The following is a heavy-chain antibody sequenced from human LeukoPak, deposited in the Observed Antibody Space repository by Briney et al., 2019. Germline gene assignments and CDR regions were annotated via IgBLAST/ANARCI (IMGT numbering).Heavy chain of an antibody. Sequence: GGSLRLSCAASGFTFSGSAMHWVRQASGKGLECVGRIRSKANSYATAYAASVKGRFTISRDDSKNTAYLQMNSLKTEDTAVYYCTRPMMDYSDSSGYAFDYWGQGSLVTVSS. J-gene: IGHJ4*02. CDR3: TRPMMDYSDSSGYAFDY. CDR2: IRSKANSYAT. D-gene: IGHD3-22*01. V-gene: IGHV3-73*01. CDR1: GFTFSGSA.